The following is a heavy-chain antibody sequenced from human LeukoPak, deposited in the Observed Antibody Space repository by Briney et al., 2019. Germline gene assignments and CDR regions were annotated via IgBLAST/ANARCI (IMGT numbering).Heavy chain of an antibody. CDR1: GYTFTSYG. CDR3: ARGRRLLEWPAPRNDAFDI. CDR2: ISAYNGNT. D-gene: IGHD3-3*01. Sequence: GASVKVSCEASGYTFTSYGISWVRQAPGQGLERMGWISAYNGNTNYAQKLQGRVTMTTDTSTSTAYMELRSLRSDDTAVYYCARGRRLLEWPAPRNDAFDIWGQGTMVTISS. J-gene: IGHJ3*02. V-gene: IGHV1-18*01.